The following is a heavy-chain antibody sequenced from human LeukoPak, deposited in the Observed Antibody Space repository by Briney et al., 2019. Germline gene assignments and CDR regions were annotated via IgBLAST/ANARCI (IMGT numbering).Heavy chain of an antibody. D-gene: IGHD3-10*01. CDR2: IYYSGST. CDR3: ARARWFGVLDY. CDR1: GGSISSSSYY. Sequence: PSETLSLTCTVSGGSISSSSYYWGWIRQPPGKGLEWIGSIYYSGSTYYNPSLKSRVTISVDTSKDQFSLKLSSVTAADTAVYYCARARWFGVLDYWGQGTLVTVSS. J-gene: IGHJ4*02. V-gene: IGHV4-39*01.